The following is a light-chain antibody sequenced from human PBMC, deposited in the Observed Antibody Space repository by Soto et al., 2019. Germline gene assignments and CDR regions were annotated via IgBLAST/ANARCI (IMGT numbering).Light chain of an antibody. J-gene: IGLJ2*01. CDR2: QDS. CDR1: KLGDKY. CDR3: QAWDSSTVV. Sequence: SYELTQPPSVSVSPGQTASITCSGHKLGDKYACWYQQKPGQSPVLVIYQDSKRPSGIPERFSGSNSGNTATLTISGTRAMDEADYYCQAWDSSTVVFGGGTKVTVL. V-gene: IGLV3-1*01.